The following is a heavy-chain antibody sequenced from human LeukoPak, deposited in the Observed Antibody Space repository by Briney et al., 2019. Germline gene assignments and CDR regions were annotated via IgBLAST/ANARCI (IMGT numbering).Heavy chain of an antibody. CDR1: GYTLTELS. CDR2: FYPEDGET. V-gene: IGHV1-24*01. D-gene: IGHD6-6*01. CDR3: ATLREYSSSPGVGWFDP. Sequence: ASVNVSCKVSGYTLTELSMHWVGQAPGKGVEGMGGFYPEDGETIYAQKFQGRVTMTDDTSTDTAYMELSSLRSEDTAVYYCATLREYSSSPGVGWFDPWGQGTLVTVSS. J-gene: IGHJ5*02.